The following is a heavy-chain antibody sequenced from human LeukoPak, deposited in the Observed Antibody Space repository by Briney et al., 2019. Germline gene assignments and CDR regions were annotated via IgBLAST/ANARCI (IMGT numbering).Heavy chain of an antibody. CDR2: INWNGGST. J-gene: IGHJ4*02. CDR1: GFTFDDYG. Sequence: GGSLRLSCAASGFTFDDYGMTWVRQAPGKGLEWVSGINWNGGSTGYGHSVKGRFTISRDNAKNSLYLQMNRVRVEDTALYHCARYPIHDDDILTGPFDYWARGPWSPSPQ. CDR3: ARYPIHDDDILTGPFDY. V-gene: IGHV3-20*01. D-gene: IGHD3-9*01.